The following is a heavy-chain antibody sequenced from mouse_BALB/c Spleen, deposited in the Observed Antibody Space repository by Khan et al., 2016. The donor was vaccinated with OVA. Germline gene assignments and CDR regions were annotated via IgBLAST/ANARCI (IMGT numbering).Heavy chain of an antibody. J-gene: IGHJ2*01. Sequence: EVQLQESGPGLVKPSQSLSLTCTVTGYSITSGYAWYWIRQFPGNKLEWMGYISYSGGTCYNPSLKSRISITRDTSKNQFFLQLNSVTTEDTATYYCARGNYYGYYFDYWGQGTPLTVSS. CDR1: GYSITSGYA. V-gene: IGHV3-2*02. CDR3: ARGNYYGYYFDY. CDR2: ISYSGGT. D-gene: IGHD1-1*01.